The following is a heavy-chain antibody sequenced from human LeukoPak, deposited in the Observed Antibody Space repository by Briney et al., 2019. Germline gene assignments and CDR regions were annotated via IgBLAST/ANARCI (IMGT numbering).Heavy chain of an antibody. CDR2: IIQDGSAQ. Sequence: GGSLRLSCAASGFTFSSSWMSWVRQAPGKGLEWVANIIQDGSAQYYVDSVKGRFTISRDNADNSLYLQMNSLRAEDTAVYYCAVDLFSCSSTSCYVYWGQGTLVTVSS. CDR3: AVDLFSCSSTSCYVY. J-gene: IGHJ4*02. V-gene: IGHV3-7*01. CDR1: GFTFSSSW. D-gene: IGHD2-2*01.